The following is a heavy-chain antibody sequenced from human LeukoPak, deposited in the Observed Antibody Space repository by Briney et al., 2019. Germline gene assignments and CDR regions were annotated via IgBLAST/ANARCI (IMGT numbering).Heavy chain of an antibody. D-gene: IGHD5-18*01. J-gene: IGHJ4*02. CDR2: IKSKTDGGTT. Sequence: GGSLRLSCAASGFTLSNAWMSWVRQAPGKGLEWVGRIKSKTDGGTTDYAAPVKGRFTISRDDSKNTLYLQMNSLKTEDTAVYYCTTDEDTAMVTPYYFDYWGQGTLVTVSS. CDR1: GFTLSNAW. V-gene: IGHV3-15*01. CDR3: TTDEDTAMVTPYYFDY.